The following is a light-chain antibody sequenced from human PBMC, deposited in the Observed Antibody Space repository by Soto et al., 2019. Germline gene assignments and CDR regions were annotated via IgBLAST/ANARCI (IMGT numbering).Light chain of an antibody. CDR2: DAS. J-gene: IGKJ1*01. V-gene: IGKV3-15*01. CDR3: QQYYKWPQT. CDR1: QSVRSN. Sequence: EIVMTQSPATLSLSPGERATLSCRASQSVRSNLAWYQQKPGQAPRLLIYDASTRATGIPASFSGSGSGTEFTLAISSLQSADFAVYFCQQYYKWPQTFGQGTKVDIK.